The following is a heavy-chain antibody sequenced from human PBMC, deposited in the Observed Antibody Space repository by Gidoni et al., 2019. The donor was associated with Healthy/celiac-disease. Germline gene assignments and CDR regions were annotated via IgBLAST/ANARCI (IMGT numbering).Heavy chain of an antibody. Sequence: QVRLVVSGGGVVQTRRSLRLACAAPGFTFSSSGMHWVRQAPGKGLEWVAVISYDGSNKYYADSVKGRFTISRDNSKNTLYLQMSSLRAEDTAVYYCAKGRAGDGYDRPSCFDYWGQGTLVTVSS. J-gene: IGHJ4*02. CDR2: ISYDGSNK. CDR3: AKGRAGDGYDRPSCFDY. CDR1: GFTFSSSG. D-gene: IGHD5-12*01. V-gene: IGHV3-30*18.